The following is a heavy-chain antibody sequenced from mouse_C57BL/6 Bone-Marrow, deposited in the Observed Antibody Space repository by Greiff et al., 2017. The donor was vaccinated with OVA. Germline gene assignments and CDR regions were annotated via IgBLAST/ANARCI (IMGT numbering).Heavy chain of an antibody. CDR3: AREGVYYDYDGFAY. V-gene: IGHV1-52*01. CDR2: IDPSDSET. D-gene: IGHD2-4*01. CDR1: GYTFTSYW. J-gene: IGHJ3*01. Sequence: VQLQQPGAELVRPGSSVKLSCKASGYTFTSYWMHWVKQRPIQGLEWIGNIDPSDSETHYNQKFKDKATLTVDKSSSTAYMQLSSLTSEDSAVYYCAREGVYYDYDGFAYWGQGTLVTVSA.